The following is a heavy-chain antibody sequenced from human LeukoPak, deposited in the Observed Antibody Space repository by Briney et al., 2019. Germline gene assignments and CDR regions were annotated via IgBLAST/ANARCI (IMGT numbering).Heavy chain of an antibody. J-gene: IGHJ4*02. V-gene: IGHV4-34*01. D-gene: IGHD3-22*01. CDR3: ARDGRSGYYDY. CDR1: GGSFSGYY. Sequence: SETLSLTCAVYGGSFSGYYWSWIRQPPGKGLEWIGEINHSGSTNYNPSLKSRVTISVDTSKNQFSLKLSSVTAADTVVYYCARDGRSGYYDYWGQGTLVTVSS. CDR2: INHSGST.